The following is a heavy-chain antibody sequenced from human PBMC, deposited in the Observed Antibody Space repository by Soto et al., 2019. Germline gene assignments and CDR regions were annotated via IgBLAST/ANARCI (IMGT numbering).Heavy chain of an antibody. V-gene: IGHV3-30*18. CDR1: GITFSSYG. CDR3: AKSLEGGA. D-gene: IGHD3-16*01. CDR2: ISYDGSNK. J-gene: IGHJ6*02. Sequence: PRLSCAASGITFSSYGMHWVRQAPGKGLEWVAVISYDGSNKYYADSVKGRFTISRDNSKNTLYLQMNSLRAEDTAVYYCAKSLEGGAWGQGTTVTVSS.